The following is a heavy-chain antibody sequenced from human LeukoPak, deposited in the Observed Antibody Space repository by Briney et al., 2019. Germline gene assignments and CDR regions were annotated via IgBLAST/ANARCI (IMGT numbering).Heavy chain of an antibody. Sequence: GGSLRLSCAASGFTVSSNYMSWVRQAPGKGLECVSVIYSGGGTYYADSVKGRFTISRDNSKNTLHLQMNSLRAEDTAVYYCAKSLRYMVRDTNFDYWGQGTLVTVSS. V-gene: IGHV3-53*01. CDR2: IYSGGGT. CDR1: GFTVSSNY. D-gene: IGHD3-10*01. CDR3: AKSLRYMVRDTNFDY. J-gene: IGHJ4*02.